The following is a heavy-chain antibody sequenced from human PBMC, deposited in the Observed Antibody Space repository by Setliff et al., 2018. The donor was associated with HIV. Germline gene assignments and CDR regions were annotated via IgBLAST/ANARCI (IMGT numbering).Heavy chain of an antibody. V-gene: IGHV4-59*08. CDR2: IFSSGST. D-gene: IGHD3-22*01. Sequence: SETLSLTCTVSGGSISSYCWNWIRQSPGRGLEWIGFIFSSGSTKYNPSLQSRVTMPIDTSKNQFSLKLTSVTAADTAVYFCARQTYYYDNSGHNWFDPWGKGTTVTVSS. CDR3: ARQTYYYDNSGHNWFDP. J-gene: IGHJ5*01. CDR1: GGSISSYC.